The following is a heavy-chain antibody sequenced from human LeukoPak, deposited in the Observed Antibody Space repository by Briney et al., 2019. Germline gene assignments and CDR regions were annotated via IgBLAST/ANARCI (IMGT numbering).Heavy chain of an antibody. Sequence: PGGSLRLSCAASGFTFSSFGMNWVRQAPGKGLEWISYISTSSLNTIHYADSVKGRFTISRGNAKNSLFLQMNSLRAEDTAVYYCARSLSTDFDYWGQGILVTVSS. J-gene: IGHJ4*02. D-gene: IGHD5/OR15-5a*01. CDR1: GFTFSSFG. V-gene: IGHV3-48*04. CDR2: ISTSSLNTI. CDR3: ARSLSTDFDY.